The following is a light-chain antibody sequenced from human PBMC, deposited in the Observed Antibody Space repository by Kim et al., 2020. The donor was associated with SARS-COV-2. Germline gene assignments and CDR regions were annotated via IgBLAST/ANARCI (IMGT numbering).Light chain of an antibody. CDR2: GAF. Sequence: IVLTQSPGTLSLSPGEGVTLSCRASESVRSRNLAWNQQRPGQAPRLLIYGAFNMAPGIPDRFSGGGSGRDFTLTISGLEPEDFAVYYCQYYGSSITFGQGTRLEIK. V-gene: IGKV3-20*01. CDR3: QYYGSSIT. J-gene: IGKJ5*01. CDR1: ESVRSRN.